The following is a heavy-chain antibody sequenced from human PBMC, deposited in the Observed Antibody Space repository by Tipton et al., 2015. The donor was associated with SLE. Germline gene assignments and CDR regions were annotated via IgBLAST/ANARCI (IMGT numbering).Heavy chain of an antibody. CDR3: ARDDIVGVTGVY. J-gene: IGHJ4*02. CDR2: INPYTGET. D-gene: IGHD1-26*01. V-gene: IGHV1-18*01. CDR1: GYIFNNYG. Sequence: QLVQSGPEVKKPGASVKVSCKASGYIFNNYGLSWVRQAPGQGLEWMGWINPYTGETNSAQKLQSRVTFTTDTSTSSVYMELRSLRSDDTAVYYCARDDIVGVTGVYWGQGTLVTVSS.